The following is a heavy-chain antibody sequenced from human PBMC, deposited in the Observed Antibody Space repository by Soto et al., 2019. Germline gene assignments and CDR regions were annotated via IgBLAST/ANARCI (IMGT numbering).Heavy chain of an antibody. CDR1: GYTFTSYG. CDR3: AGSLSGYITHFDY. CDR2: ISAYNGNT. D-gene: IGHD3-22*01. J-gene: IGHJ4*02. V-gene: IGHV1-18*01. Sequence: QVQLVQSGAEVKKPGASVKVSCKASGYTFTSYGISWVRQAPGQGLEWMGWISAYNGNTIYAQKLQGRVTMTTDTSTSTACMELGSLSSEDTAVYYCAGSLSGYITHFDYWGQGTLVTVSS.